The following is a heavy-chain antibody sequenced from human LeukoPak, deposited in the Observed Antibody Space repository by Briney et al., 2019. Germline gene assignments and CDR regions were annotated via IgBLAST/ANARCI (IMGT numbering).Heavy chain of an antibody. CDR2: IYYSGST. V-gene: IGHV4-61*01. CDR3: ASTLRIRAFDY. CDR1: GGSVSSGSYY. D-gene: IGHD3-16*01. Sequence: SETLFLTCTVSGGSVSSGSYYWSWIRQPPGKGLEWIGYIYYSGSTNYNPSLKSRVTISVDTSKNQFSLKLSSVTAADTAVYYCASTLRIRAFDYWGQGTLVTVSS. J-gene: IGHJ4*02.